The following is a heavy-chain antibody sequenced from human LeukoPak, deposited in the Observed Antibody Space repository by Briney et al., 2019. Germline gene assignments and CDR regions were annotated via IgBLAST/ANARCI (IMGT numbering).Heavy chain of an antibody. CDR3: AREESGSETDY. V-gene: IGHV3-53*01. CDR2: IYSGGST. D-gene: IGHD1-26*01. Sequence: PGGSLRLSCAASGFTVSSNYMSWVRQAPGKGLEWVSVIYSGGSTYYADSVKGRFTISRDNAKNSLYLQMNSLRAEDTALYYCAREESGSETDYWGQGTLVTVSS. CDR1: GFTVSSNY. J-gene: IGHJ4*02.